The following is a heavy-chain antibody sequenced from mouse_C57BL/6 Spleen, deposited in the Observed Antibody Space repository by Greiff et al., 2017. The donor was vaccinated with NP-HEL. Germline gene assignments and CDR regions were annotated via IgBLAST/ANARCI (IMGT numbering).Heavy chain of an antibody. CDR3: ARRCAYDPYAMDY. D-gene: IGHD2-3*01. Sequence: QVQLQQSGAELVRPGTSVKMSCKASGYTFTNYWIGWAKQRPGHGLEWIGDIYPGGGYTNYNEKFKGKATLTADKSSSTAYMQFSSLTSEDSAIYYCARRCAYDPYAMDYWGQGTSVTVSA. CDR2: IYPGGGYT. CDR1: GYTFTNYW. J-gene: IGHJ4*01. V-gene: IGHV1-63*01.